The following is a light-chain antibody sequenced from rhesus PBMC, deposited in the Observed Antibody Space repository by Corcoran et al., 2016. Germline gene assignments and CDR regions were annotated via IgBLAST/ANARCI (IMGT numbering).Light chain of an antibody. CDR3: IQVFTTPF. V-gene: IGKV1-94*01. Sequence: DIRMTQSPSSLSASVGDRVTVTCRASQGIDRELSWYQQKPGKAPTLRIFAASTLQTGVSSRFSGSGSGTDYTLTITSLPPEDVATYYCIQVFTTPFFSGGTKVEIK. CDR2: AAS. CDR1: QGIDRE. J-gene: IGKJ4*01.